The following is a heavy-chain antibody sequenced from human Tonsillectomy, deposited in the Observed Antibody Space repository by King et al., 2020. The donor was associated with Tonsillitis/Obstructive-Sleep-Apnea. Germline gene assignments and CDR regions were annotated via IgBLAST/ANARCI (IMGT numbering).Heavy chain of an antibody. D-gene: IGHD6-6*01. CDR3: ARQRDSSSPPRGVFDI. J-gene: IGHJ3*02. CDR2: SYYTGST. V-gene: IGHV4-39*01. CDR1: VGSISSSSYY. Sequence: QLQESGPGLVKPSETLSLTCTVSVGSISSSSYYWGWIRQPPGKGLEWIGRSYYTGSTYYTPSLKSRITISVDTSKNQFSLKLSCVTAADPAVYYCARQRDSSSPPRGVFDIWGQGTMVTVSS.